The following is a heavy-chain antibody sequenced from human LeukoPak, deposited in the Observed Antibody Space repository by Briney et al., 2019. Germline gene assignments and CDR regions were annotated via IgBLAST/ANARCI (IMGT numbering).Heavy chain of an antibody. CDR1: GFTFDDYA. Sequence: GGSLRLSCAASGFTFDDYAMHWVRQAPGKGLEWVSGLSWDSGSIGYADSVKGRFTISRDNAKKSLYLQMNSLGVEDTALYYCARDDAFDLWGQGTMVTVSS. CDR2: LSWDSGSI. J-gene: IGHJ3*01. CDR3: ARDDAFDL. V-gene: IGHV3-9*01.